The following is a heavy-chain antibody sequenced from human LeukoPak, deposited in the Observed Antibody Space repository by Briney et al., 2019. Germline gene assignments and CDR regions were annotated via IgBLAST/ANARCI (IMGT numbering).Heavy chain of an antibody. CDR2: ITNSGSTI. CDR1: GFTFSDYN. D-gene: IGHD1-14*01. CDR3: ANTRY. V-gene: IGHV3-11*01. J-gene: IGHJ4*02. Sequence: GGSLRLSCAASGFTFSDYNMNWVRQAPGKGLEWVSYITNSGSTIHYADSVKGRFTISRDNAKNSLYLQMNSLRVEDTALYYCANTRYWGQGTLVTVSS.